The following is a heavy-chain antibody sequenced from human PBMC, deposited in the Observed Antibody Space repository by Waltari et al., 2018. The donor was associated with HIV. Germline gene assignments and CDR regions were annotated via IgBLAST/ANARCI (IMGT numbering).Heavy chain of an antibody. J-gene: IGHJ5*02. CDR1: GGSISSSYYY. Sequence: QLQLQESGPGLVKPSETLSLTCSVSGGSISSSYYYWGWIRQPPGKGLEWIGSVFYSGSTYDNPSLKSRVTISVDTSKNQVSLKLTSVTAADTAVYYCARHEPRNSWFDPWGQGTLVTVSS. CDR2: VFYSGST. CDR3: ARHEPRNSWFDP. D-gene: IGHD1-7*01. V-gene: IGHV4-39*01.